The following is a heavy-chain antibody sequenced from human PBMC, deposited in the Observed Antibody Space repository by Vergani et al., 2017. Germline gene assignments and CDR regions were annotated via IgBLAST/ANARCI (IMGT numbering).Heavy chain of an antibody. CDR1: GFTFSNYW. V-gene: IGHV3-7*01. D-gene: IGHD3-10*01. CDR2: IKQDGSEK. J-gene: IGHJ6*04. CDR3: AREVTLWFGELIVMDV. Sequence: EVQLVESGGGLVQPGGSLRLSCAASGFTFSNYWMSWVRQAPGKGLEWVANIKQDGSEKYFVDSVKGRFTISRDNAKNSLYLQVNGLRAEATAVYYCAREVTLWFGELIVMDVWGKGTTVTVSS.